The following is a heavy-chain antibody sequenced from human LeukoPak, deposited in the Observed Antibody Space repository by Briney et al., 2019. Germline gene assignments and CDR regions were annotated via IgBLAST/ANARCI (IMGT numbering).Heavy chain of an antibody. V-gene: IGHV4-39*07. CDR3: ARGFAGGNQLLLDYYYYMDV. CDR2: IYYSGNT. Sequence: SETLSLTCTVSGVSISGSNSYWGWIRQPPGKGLEWIGSIYYSGNTYYNASLKSQVSISIDTSKNQFSLKLSSVTAADTAVYYCARGFAGGNQLLLDYYYYMDVWGKGTTVTISS. CDR1: GVSISGSNSY. D-gene: IGHD2-2*01. J-gene: IGHJ6*03.